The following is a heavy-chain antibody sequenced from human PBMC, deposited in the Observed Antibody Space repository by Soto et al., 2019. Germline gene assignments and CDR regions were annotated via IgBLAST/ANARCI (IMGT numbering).Heavy chain of an antibody. D-gene: IGHD3-3*01. J-gene: IGHJ3*02. V-gene: IGHV4-39*01. CDR3: ARHNTARGEPSDAFDI. CDR1: GGSISSSSYY. CDR2: IYYSGST. Sequence: SETLSLTCTVSGGSISSSSYYWGWIRQPPGKGLEWIGSIYYSGSTYYNPSLKSRVTISVDTSKNQFSLKLSSVTAADTAVYYCARHNTARGEPSDAFDIWGQGTMVTVSS.